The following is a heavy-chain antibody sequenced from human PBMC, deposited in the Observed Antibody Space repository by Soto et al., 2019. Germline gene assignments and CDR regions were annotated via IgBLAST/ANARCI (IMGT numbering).Heavy chain of an antibody. CDR1: GFTFSSYA. Sequence: GGSLRLSCAASGFTFSSYAMHWVRQAPGKGLEWVAVISYDGSNKYYADSVKGRFTISRDNSKNTLYLQMNSLRAEDTAVYYCASGGNYYDSSGLYYFDYWGQGTLVTVSS. D-gene: IGHD3-22*01. V-gene: IGHV3-30-3*01. J-gene: IGHJ4*02. CDR3: ASGGNYYDSSGLYYFDY. CDR2: ISYDGSNK.